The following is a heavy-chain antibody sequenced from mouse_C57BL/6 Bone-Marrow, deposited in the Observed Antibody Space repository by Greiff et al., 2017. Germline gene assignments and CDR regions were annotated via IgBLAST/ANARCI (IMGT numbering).Heavy chain of an antibody. CDR2: INPNNGGT. J-gene: IGHJ4*01. CDR3: AGWRFGLL. D-gene: IGHD3-1*01. Sequence: EVQLQQSGPELVKPGASVKISCKASGYTFTDYYMNWVKQSHGKSLEWIGDINPNNGGTSYNQKFKGKATLTVDKSSSTAYMELRSLTSDDSAVYYCAGWRFGLLWGQGTSVTVSS. CDR1: GYTFTDYY. V-gene: IGHV1-26*01.